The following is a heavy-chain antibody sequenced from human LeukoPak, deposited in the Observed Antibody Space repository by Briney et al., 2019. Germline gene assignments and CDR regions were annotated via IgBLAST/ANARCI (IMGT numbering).Heavy chain of an antibody. Sequence: ASVNVSCKASGYTFTGYYMHWVRQAPGQGLEWMGWINPNSGGTSHAQKFQGRVTLTRGTSLNTAYTELNRRSSHDQAGYYCARVRDIVVVPAAQGSFDMWGQGTMVTVSS. V-gene: IGHV1-2*02. CDR2: INPNSGGT. CDR3: ARVRDIVVVPAAQGSFDM. CDR1: GYTFTGYY. D-gene: IGHD2-2*01. J-gene: IGHJ3*02.